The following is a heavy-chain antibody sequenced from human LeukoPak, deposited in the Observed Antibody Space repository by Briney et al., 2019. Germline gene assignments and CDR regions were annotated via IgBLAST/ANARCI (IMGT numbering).Heavy chain of an antibody. D-gene: IGHD6-13*01. J-gene: IGHJ4*02. Sequence: PGGSLRLSCAASGFTFSSYAMNWVRQAPGKGVEWVSAISGSGGSTYYADSVKGRFTISRDNSKNTLYLQMNSLRAEDTAIYYCSKGQGEGSSWQALDSWGQGTLVTVSS. CDR3: SKGQGEGSSWQALDS. V-gene: IGHV3-23*01. CDR1: GFTFSSYA. CDR2: ISGSGGST.